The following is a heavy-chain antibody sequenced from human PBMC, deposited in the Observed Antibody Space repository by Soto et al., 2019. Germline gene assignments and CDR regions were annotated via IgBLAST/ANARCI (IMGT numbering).Heavy chain of an antibody. CDR2: INAYNANT. V-gene: IGHV1-18*04. D-gene: IGHD3-3*01. CDR1: GYSFTSSY. CDR3: ARVTVPYYDFWSGPDPYYFDY. J-gene: IGHJ4*02. Sequence: APVKLSWKASGYSFTSSYMRSVRQDPEQGLEWVGWINAYNANTNYAQKLQGRVTMTTDTSTSTAYMELRSLRSDDTAVYYCARVTVPYYDFWSGPDPYYFDYWGQGTLVTVSS.